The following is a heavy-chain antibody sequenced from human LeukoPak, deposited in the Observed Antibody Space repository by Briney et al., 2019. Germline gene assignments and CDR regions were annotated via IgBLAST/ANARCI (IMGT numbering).Heavy chain of an antibody. CDR3: AKWVDYNGLTGYYDSDC. CDR1: GLLFRNYA. V-gene: IGHV3-23*01. D-gene: IGHD3-9*01. J-gene: IGHJ4*02. Sequence: GASVTLLRALCGLLFRNYAMRWARHPRGGGRECLTSLTGSGGTAWYADSVKGHFTISRDNPKNTLYLQMNSLGADDTAVYYCAKWVDYNGLTGYYDSDCWGQGTLVTVSS. CDR2: LTGSGGTA.